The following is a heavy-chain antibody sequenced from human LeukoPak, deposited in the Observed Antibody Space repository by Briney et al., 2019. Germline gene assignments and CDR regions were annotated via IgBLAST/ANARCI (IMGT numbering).Heavy chain of an antibody. CDR2: INQDGSVK. CDR1: TFTFSTYW. Sequence: PGGSLRLSCAASTFTFSTYWMTWVRQAPGKGPEFVANINQDGSVKNYVDSVKGRFTISRDNAKNSLYLQMNSLRAEDTAVYYCARPDYGHFDYWGQGTMVTVSS. V-gene: IGHV3-7*01. CDR3: ARPDYGHFDY. D-gene: IGHD4-17*01. J-gene: IGHJ4*02.